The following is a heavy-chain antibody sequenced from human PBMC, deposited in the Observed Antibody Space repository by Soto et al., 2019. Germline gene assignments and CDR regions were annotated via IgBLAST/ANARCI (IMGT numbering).Heavy chain of an antibody. CDR2: ISGSGGST. D-gene: IGHD3-3*01. Sequence: GWSLRLSCASSVFTFISYAMSWVRQAPGKGLEWVSAISGSGGSTYYADSVKGRFTISRDNSKNTLYLQMNSLRAEDTAVYYCAKGIYDFWSGYYGAFDIWGQGTMVTVSS. CDR3: AKGIYDFWSGYYGAFDI. V-gene: IGHV3-23*01. J-gene: IGHJ3*02. CDR1: VFTFISYA.